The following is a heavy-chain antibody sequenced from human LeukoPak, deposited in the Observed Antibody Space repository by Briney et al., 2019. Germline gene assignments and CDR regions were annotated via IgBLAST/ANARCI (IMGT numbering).Heavy chain of an antibody. CDR1: GFTFKLYW. D-gene: IGHD3-22*01. Sequence: GGSLRLSCAASGFTFKLYWMHWVRQVPGKGPVWVARINDDGSDTVYADSVKGRFTISRDDAKNMLFLQMNSLRGEDTAVYHCVRGGPSTWFWGQGALVIVSS. J-gene: IGHJ4*02. CDR2: INDDGSDT. V-gene: IGHV3-74*01. CDR3: VRGGPSTWF.